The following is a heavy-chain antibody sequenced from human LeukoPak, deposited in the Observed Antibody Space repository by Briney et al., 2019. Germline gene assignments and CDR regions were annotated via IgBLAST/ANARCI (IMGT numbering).Heavy chain of an antibody. CDR1: GFTFDDYA. V-gene: IGHV3-21*01. CDR2: ISSSSSYI. CDR3: ASWVGWELPTQSDV. J-gene: IGHJ6*04. D-gene: IGHD1-26*01. Sequence: PGGSLRLSCAASGFTFDDYAMHWVRQAPGKGLEWVSSISSSSSYIYYADSVKGRFTISRDNAKNSLYLQMNSLRAEDTAVYYCASWVGWELPTQSDVWGKGTTVTVSS.